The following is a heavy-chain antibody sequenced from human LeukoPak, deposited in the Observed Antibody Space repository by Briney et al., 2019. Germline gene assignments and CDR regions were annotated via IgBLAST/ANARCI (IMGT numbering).Heavy chain of an antibody. Sequence: SETLSLTCAVHGGSFSGYYWSWIRQPPGKGLEWIGEINHSGSTNYNPSLKSRVTISVDTSKNQFSLKLSSVTAADTAVYYCASAMRHYYDSSGLYYWGQGTLVTVSS. J-gene: IGHJ4*02. CDR3: ASAMRHYYDSSGLYY. V-gene: IGHV4-34*01. CDR1: GGSFSGYY. CDR2: INHSGST. D-gene: IGHD3-22*01.